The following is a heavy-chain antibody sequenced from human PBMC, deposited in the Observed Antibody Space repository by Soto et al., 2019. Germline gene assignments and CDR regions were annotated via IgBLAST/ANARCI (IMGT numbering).Heavy chain of an antibody. D-gene: IGHD2-2*01. CDR3: AKEDIVLVPAAIRGYYYYGMDV. Sequence: QVQLVESGGGVVQPGRSLRLSCAASGFTFSSYGMHWVRQAPGKGLEWVAVISYHGSNKYYADSVKGRFTISRDNSKNTLYLQMNSLRAEDTAVYYCAKEDIVLVPAAIRGYYYYGMDVWGQGTTVTVSS. V-gene: IGHV3-30*18. CDR1: GFTFSSYG. J-gene: IGHJ6*02. CDR2: ISYHGSNK.